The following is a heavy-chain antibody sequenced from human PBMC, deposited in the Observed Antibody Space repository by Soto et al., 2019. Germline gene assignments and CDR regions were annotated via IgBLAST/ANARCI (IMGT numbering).Heavy chain of an antibody. J-gene: IGHJ6*02. CDR2: IYYSGSP. Sequence: SETLSLTCTVSAGSISSYYCSWIRHPPGKGLEWIGYIYYSGSPNYNPSLKSRVTISEDTSKNQFSLKLSAVTAAGKAVYYCARSSYYYDSRGYPPYKYYYYHYGMDVWGQGTKVTVYS. V-gene: IGHV4-59*01. CDR3: ARSSYYYDSRGYPPYKYYYYHYGMDV. CDR1: AGSISSYY. D-gene: IGHD3-22*01.